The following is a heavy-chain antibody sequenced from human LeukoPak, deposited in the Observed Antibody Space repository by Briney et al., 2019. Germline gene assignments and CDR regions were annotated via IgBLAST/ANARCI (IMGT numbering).Heavy chain of an antibody. D-gene: IGHD4-17*01. V-gene: IGHV3-23*01. CDR2: ISGSGDYT. CDR3: AKDSYTSVTTPFDY. Sequence: GGSLRLSCAASGFTFSSYAMSWVRQAPGKGLEWVSAISGSGDYTYYADSMKGRFTISRDNSKNTLYVQMNSLRAEDTAVYYCAKDSYTSVTTPFDYWGQGTLVTVSS. CDR1: GFTFSSYA. J-gene: IGHJ4*02.